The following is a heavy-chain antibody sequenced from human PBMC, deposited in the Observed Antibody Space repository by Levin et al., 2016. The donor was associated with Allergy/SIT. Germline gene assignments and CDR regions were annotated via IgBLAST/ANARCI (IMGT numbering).Heavy chain of an antibody. CDR3: ARDGAAARIDGFDI. V-gene: IGHV1-18*01. CDR2: ISPYNRNT. J-gene: IGHJ3*02. D-gene: IGHD6-25*01. CDR1: GYRFTSYG. Sequence: ASVKVSCKASGYRFTSYGINWVRQAPGQGLEWMGWISPYNRNTNFAQKFQGRVTMTIDTSTSTAYMDLRTLRPDDTAIYFCARDGAAARIDGFDIWGHGTMVTVSA.